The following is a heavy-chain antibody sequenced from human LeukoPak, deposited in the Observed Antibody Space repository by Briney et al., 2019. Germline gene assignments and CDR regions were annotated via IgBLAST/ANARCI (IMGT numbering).Heavy chain of an antibody. CDR2: MNPNSGNT. J-gene: IGHJ4*02. V-gene: IGHV1-8*03. D-gene: IGHD2-2*01. CDR1: GYTFTSYD. CDR3: ARDEPGYCSSTSCPDGSADY. Sequence: ASVKVSCKASGYTFTSYDINWVRQATGQGLEWMGWMNPNSGNTGYAQKFQGRVTITKNTSISTAYMELSSLRSDDTAVYYRARDEPGYCSSTSCPDGSADYWGQGTLVTVSS.